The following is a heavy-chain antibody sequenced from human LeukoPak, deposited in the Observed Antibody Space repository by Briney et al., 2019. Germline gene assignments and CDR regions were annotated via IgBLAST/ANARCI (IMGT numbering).Heavy chain of an antibody. CDR2: ISGSGGST. D-gene: IGHD4-23*01. J-gene: IGHJ4*02. CDR1: GFTFSSYA. V-gene: IGHV3-23*01. CDR3: AKYLRGYGGNYFDY. Sequence: GGSLRLSCAASGFTFSSYAMSWVRQTPGKGLEWVSAISGSGGSTYYADSVKGRFTISRDNSKNTLYLQMNSLRAEDTAVYYCAKYLRGYGGNYFDYWGQGTLVTVSS.